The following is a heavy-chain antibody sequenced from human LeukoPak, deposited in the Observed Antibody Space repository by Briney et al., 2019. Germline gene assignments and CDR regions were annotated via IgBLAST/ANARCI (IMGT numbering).Heavy chain of an antibody. V-gene: IGHV4-59*01. D-gene: IGHD6-6*01. CDR2: IYYSGST. CDR3: ARERCSSSSSFDY. CDR1: GGSISSYY. Sequence: PSETLSLTCTVSGGSISSYYWSWVRQPPGKGLEWIGYIYYSGSTNYNPSLKSRVTISVDTSKNQFSLKLSSVPAADTAVYYCARERCSSSSSFDYWGQGTLVTVSS. J-gene: IGHJ4*02.